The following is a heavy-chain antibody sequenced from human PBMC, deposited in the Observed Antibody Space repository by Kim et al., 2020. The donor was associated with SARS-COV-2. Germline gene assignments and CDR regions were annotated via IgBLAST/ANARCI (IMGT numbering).Heavy chain of an antibody. CDR2: ISSSGSTI. J-gene: IGHJ3*02. CDR1: GFTFSSYE. D-gene: IGHD2-15*01. CDR3: AREGIVVVVAAFDI. Sequence: GGSLRLSCAASGFTFSSYEMNWVRQAPGKGLEWVSYISSSGSTIYYADSVKGRFTIYRDNAKNSLYLQMNSLRAEDTAVYYCAREGIVVVVAAFDIWGQGTMVTVSS. V-gene: IGHV3-48*03.